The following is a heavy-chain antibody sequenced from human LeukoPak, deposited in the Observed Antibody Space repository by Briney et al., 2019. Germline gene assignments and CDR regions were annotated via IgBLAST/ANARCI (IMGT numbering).Heavy chain of an antibody. Sequence: PSETLSLTCTVSGGSISSGGYYWSWIRQHPGKGLEWIGYIYYSGSTYYNPSLKSRVTISVDTPKNQFSLKLSSVTAADTAVYYCAGGRITIFGVVIIPDWFDPWGQGTLVTVSS. J-gene: IGHJ5*02. CDR1: GGSISSGGYY. V-gene: IGHV4-31*03. CDR2: IYYSGST. CDR3: AGGRITIFGVVIIPDWFDP. D-gene: IGHD3-3*01.